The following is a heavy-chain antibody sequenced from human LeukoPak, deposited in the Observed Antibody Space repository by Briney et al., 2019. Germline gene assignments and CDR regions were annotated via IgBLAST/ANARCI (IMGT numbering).Heavy chain of an antibody. CDR2: INWNGGST. D-gene: IGHD1-26*01. Sequence: PGGSLRLSCAASGFTFDDYGMSWVRQAPGKGLEWVSGINWNGGSTGYADSVKGRFTISGDNAKNSLYLQMNSLRAEDTALYYCARDPPGVGATTGNAFDIWGQGTMVTVSS. CDR3: ARDPPGVGATTGNAFDI. J-gene: IGHJ3*02. V-gene: IGHV3-20*04. CDR1: GFTFDDYG.